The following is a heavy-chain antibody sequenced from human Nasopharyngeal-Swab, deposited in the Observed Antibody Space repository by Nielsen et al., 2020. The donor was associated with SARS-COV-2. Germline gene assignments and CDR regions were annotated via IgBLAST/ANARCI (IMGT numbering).Heavy chain of an antibody. V-gene: IGHV4-39*01. Sequence: WSRQPPGKGLEGIGYIYYSGSTDYNPSHKRRVTISVDTSKNQYSLKLSSVTAADTAVYYCARLGYGDSNWFDPWGQGTLVTVSS. D-gene: IGHD4-17*01. CDR3: ARLGYGDSNWFDP. J-gene: IGHJ5*02. CDR2: IYYSGST.